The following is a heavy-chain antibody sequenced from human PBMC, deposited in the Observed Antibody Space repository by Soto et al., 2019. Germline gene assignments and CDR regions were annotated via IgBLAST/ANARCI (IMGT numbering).Heavy chain of an antibody. Sequence: GGSLRLSCAASGFTFSSYAMSWVRQAPGKGLEWVSAISGSGGSTYYADSVKGRFTISRDNSKNTLYLQFNSLRAEDTAVYYCAKAQGITIFGVVIIGGMDVWGQGTTVTVSS. J-gene: IGHJ6*02. D-gene: IGHD3-3*01. CDR3: AKAQGITIFGVVIIGGMDV. CDR1: GFTFSSYA. CDR2: ISGSGGST. V-gene: IGHV3-23*01.